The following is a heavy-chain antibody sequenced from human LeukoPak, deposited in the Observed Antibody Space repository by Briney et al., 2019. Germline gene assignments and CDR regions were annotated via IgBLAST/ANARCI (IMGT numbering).Heavy chain of an antibody. CDR2: ISSSSSTM. V-gene: IGHV3-48*01. CDR1: EFTFITYW. CDR3: ARDRMVFGVVSYAFDI. J-gene: IGHJ3*02. Sequence: GGSLRLSCAASEFTFITYWMSWVRQAPGKGLEWFSHISSSSSTMYYAYSVKGRFTISRDNAKNSLYLQMNSLRAEDTAVYYCARDRMVFGVVSYAFDIWGQGTLVTVSS. D-gene: IGHD3-3*01.